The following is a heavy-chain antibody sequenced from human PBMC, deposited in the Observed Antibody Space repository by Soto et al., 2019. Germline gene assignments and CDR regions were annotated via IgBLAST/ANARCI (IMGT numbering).Heavy chain of an antibody. CDR2: IIPIFGTA. Sequence: QVQLVQSGAEVKKPGSSVKVSCKASGGTFSSYAISWVRQAPGQGLEWMGGIIPIFGTANYAQKFQGRVTITADESTRTAYMELSSLRSEDTAVYYCARGKYYYDSSGSTRGWFDPWGQGTLVTVSS. V-gene: IGHV1-69*01. CDR3: ARGKYYYDSSGSTRGWFDP. D-gene: IGHD3-22*01. J-gene: IGHJ5*02. CDR1: GGTFSSYA.